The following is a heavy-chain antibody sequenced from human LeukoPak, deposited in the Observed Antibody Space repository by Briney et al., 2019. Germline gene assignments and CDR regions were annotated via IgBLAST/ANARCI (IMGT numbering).Heavy chain of an antibody. J-gene: IGHJ4*02. D-gene: IGHD5-24*01. V-gene: IGHV4-34*01. CDR3: ARVGKRWPQLLYDY. CDR2: INHSGST. Sequence: SETLSLTCAVYGGSFSGYYWSWIRQPPGKGLEWIGEINHSGSTNYNPSLKSRVTISVDTSKNQFSLKLSSVTAADTAVYYCARVGKRWPQLLYDYCGQGTLVTVSS. CDR1: GGSFSGYY.